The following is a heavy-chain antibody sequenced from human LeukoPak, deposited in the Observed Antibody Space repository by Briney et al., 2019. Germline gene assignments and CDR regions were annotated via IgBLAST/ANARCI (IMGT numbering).Heavy chain of an antibody. CDR2: ISGSGGST. J-gene: IGHJ4*02. V-gene: IGHV3-23*01. D-gene: IGHD4-17*01. CDR1: GFTFSSYA. CDR3: AKGGFGDLVDY. Sequence: PGGSLRLSCAASGFTFSSYAMHWVRQAPGKGLEWVSAISGSGGSTYYADSVKGRFTISRDNSKNTLYLQMSSLRVEDTAVYYCAKGGFGDLVDYWGQGTLVTVSS.